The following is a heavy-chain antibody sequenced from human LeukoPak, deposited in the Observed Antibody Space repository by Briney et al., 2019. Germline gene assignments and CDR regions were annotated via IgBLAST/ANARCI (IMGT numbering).Heavy chain of an antibody. Sequence: GGSLRLSCAASGFTFSSYAMSWVRQAPGKGLEWVSAISGSGGSTYYADSVKGRFTISRDNSKNTLYLQMNSLRAEDTAVYYCAKLILTSGSYYTSRDIDDWGQGTLVTVSS. CDR3: AKLILTSGSYYTSRDIDD. CDR1: GFTFSSYA. V-gene: IGHV3-23*01. J-gene: IGHJ4*02. CDR2: ISGSGGST. D-gene: IGHD3-10*01.